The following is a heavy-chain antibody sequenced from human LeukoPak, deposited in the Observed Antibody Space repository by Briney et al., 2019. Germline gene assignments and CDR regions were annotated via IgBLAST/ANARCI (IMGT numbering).Heavy chain of an antibody. V-gene: IGHV3-30-3*01. CDR1: GFTFSTCA. D-gene: IGHD2-21*02. CDR2: ISYDGSNK. J-gene: IGHJ4*02. CDR3: ARDRMVTLYYFEY. Sequence: PGGSLRLSCAASGFTFSTCAMHWVRQAPGKGLEWVAVISYDGSNKYYADSVKGRFTISRDNSKNTLYLQMNSLRAEDTAVYYCARDRMVTLYYFEYWGQGTLVTVSS.